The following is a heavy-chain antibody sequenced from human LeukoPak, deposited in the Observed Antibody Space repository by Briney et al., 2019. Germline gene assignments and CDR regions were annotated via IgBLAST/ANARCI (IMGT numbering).Heavy chain of an antibody. CDR3: ATWGERDGYNYGAFDI. V-gene: IGHV4-61*01. D-gene: IGHD5-24*01. J-gene: IGHJ3*02. Sequence: SETLSLTCTVSGGSISSSSYYWSWIRQPPGKGLEWIGYIYYSGSTNYNPSLKSRVTISVDTSKNQFSLKLSSVTAADTAVYYCATWGERDGYNYGAFDIWGQGTMVTVSS. CDR2: IYYSGST. CDR1: GGSISSSSYY.